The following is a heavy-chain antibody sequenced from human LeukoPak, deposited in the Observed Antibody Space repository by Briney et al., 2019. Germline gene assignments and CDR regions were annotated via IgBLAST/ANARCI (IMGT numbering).Heavy chain of an antibody. J-gene: IGHJ4*02. CDR2: IYYSGST. D-gene: IGHD2-2*01. Sequence: ETLSLTCTVSGSSISSGGYYWGWIRQPPGKGLEWIGSIYYSGSTYYNPSLKSRVTISVDTSKNQFSLKLSSVTAADTAVYYCARSSRSLEEFDYWGQGTLVTVSS. CDR3: ARSSRSLEEFDY. V-gene: IGHV4-39*01. CDR1: GSSISSGGYY.